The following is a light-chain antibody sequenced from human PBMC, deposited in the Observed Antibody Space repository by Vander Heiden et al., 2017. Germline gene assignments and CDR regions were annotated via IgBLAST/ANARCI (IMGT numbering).Light chain of an antibody. Sequence: EIVLTQSLATLSFSPGERATLSCRPSQSISSYLAWYQQKPGQAPRLLIYDAFNRATGIPDRFSASGSETDFTLTISSLEPEDFAVYYCQQGSNRPLAFGGGTMVEIK. J-gene: IGKJ4*01. V-gene: IGKV3-11*01. CDR1: QSISSY. CDR2: DAF. CDR3: QQGSNRPLA.